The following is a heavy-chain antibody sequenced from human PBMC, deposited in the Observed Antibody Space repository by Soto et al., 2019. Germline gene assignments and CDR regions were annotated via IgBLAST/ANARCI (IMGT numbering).Heavy chain of an antibody. V-gene: IGHV4-59*01. Sequence: SETLSLTCTVSGGSISSSYWSWIRQPPGKGLEWIGYIYYSGSTNYNPSLKSRVTISVNTSKNQFSLKLTSVTAADTAVYYCARHHDSWGQGTLVTVS. J-gene: IGHJ4*02. CDR3: ARHHDS. CDR2: IYYSGST. CDR1: GGSISSSY.